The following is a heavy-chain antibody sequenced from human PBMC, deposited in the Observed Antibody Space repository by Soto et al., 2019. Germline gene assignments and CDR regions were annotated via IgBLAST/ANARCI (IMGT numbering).Heavy chain of an antibody. J-gene: IGHJ4*02. D-gene: IGHD3-16*01. Sequence: SVKVSCKASGYTFTGYYLHWIRQAPVQGLQWMGWMRPDSGGANYSQKFQGRVSMTRDTSTSTFYMELSRLASDDTAVYYCARDPHEGVYDYWGQGTQVTVSS. V-gene: IGHV1-2*02. CDR3: ARDPHEGVYDY. CDR2: MRPDSGGA. CDR1: GYTFTGYY.